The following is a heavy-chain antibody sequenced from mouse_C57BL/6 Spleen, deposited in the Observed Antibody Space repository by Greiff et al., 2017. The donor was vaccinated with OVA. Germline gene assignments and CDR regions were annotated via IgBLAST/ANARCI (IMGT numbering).Heavy chain of an antibody. V-gene: IGHV5-9-1*02. CDR2: ISSGGDYI. D-gene: IGHD2-1*01. CDR1: GFTFSSYA. CDR3: TREEGNHFDY. Sequence: EVKVVESGEGLVKPGGSLKLSCAASGFTFSSYAMSWVRQTPEKRLEWVAYISSGGDYIYYADTVKGRFTISRDNARNTLYLQMSSLKSEDTAMYYCTREEGNHFDYWGQGTTLTVSS. J-gene: IGHJ2*01.